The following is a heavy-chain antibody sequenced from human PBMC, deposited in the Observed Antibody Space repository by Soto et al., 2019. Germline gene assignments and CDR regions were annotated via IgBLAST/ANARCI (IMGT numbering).Heavy chain of an antibody. J-gene: IGHJ6*02. CDR1: GYTFTSYG. CDR3: ARAPASALRFLEWLSYYYGMDV. Sequence: ASVKVSCKASGYTFTSYGISWVRQAPGQGLEWMGWISAYNGNTNYAQKLQGRVTMTTDTSTSTAYMELRSLRSDDTAVYYCARAPASALRFLEWLSYYYGMDVRGQGTTVTVSS. CDR2: ISAYNGNT. D-gene: IGHD3-3*01. V-gene: IGHV1-18*01.